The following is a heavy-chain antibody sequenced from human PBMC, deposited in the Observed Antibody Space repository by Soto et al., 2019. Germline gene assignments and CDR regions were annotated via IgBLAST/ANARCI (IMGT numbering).Heavy chain of an antibody. V-gene: IGHV1-69*06. J-gene: IGHJ3*02. CDR2: IIPIFGTA. CDR1: GGTFSSYA. CDR3: ARESPDCSSTSCYPDDFDI. D-gene: IGHD2-2*01. Sequence: EASVNVSCKASGGTFSSYAISWVRQAPGQGLEWMGGIIPIFGTANYAQKFQGRVTITADKSTSTAYMELSSLRSEDTAVYYCARESPDCSSTSCYPDDFDIWGQGTMVIVSS.